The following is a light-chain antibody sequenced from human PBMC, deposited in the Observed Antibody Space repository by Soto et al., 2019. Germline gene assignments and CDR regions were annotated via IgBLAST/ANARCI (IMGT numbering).Light chain of an antibody. V-gene: IGKV1-39*01. CDR1: QYIYNY. Sequence: DIRVTQSPPTLSASVGDRVTITCRASQYIYNYLSWYQKKPGKAPKLLIYDASSSQSGVPPRFSGSGSGTDFTLSISSLQPEDFATYYCQQTYITPLTFGGGTKVDIK. J-gene: IGKJ4*01. CDR2: DAS. CDR3: QQTYITPLT.